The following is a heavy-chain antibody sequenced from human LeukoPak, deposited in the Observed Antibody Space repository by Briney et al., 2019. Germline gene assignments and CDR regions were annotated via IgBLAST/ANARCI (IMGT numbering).Heavy chain of an antibody. V-gene: IGHV4-34*01. J-gene: IGHJ5*02. D-gene: IGHD5-18*01. Sequence: PSETLSLTCAVYGGSFSGYYWSWIRQPPGKGLEWIGEINHSGSTNYNASLRSRVTISVDTSKNQFSLRLSSVTAADTAVYYCAPRGDIEHSYGNGKWFDPWGQGTRVTVSS. CDR1: GGSFSGYY. CDR3: APRGDIEHSYGNGKWFDP. CDR2: INHSGST.